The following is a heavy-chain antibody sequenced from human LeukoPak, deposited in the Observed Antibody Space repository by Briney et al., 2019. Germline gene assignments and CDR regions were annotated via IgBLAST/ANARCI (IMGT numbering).Heavy chain of an antibody. D-gene: IGHD2-2*01. V-gene: IGHV3-7*03. Sequence: GGSLRLSCAASGFTFSSYWMSWVRQAPGKGLEWVANIKQDGSEKYYVDSVKGRFTISRDNAKNTLYLQMNSLRAEDTAVYYCAKGCGVVVPAAKGQNWFDPWGQGTLVTVSS. CDR2: IKQDGSEK. CDR3: AKGCGVVVPAAKGQNWFDP. CDR1: GFTFSSYW. J-gene: IGHJ5*02.